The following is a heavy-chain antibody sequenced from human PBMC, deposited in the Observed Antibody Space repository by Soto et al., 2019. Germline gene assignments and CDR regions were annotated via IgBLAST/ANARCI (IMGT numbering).Heavy chain of an antibody. V-gene: IGHV1-3*01. CDR1: GYTFTSYA. J-gene: IGHJ6*02. CDR2: INAGNGNT. Sequence: ASVKVSCKAAGYTFTSYAMHWVRQAPGQRLEWMGWINAGNGNTKYSQKFQGRVTITRDTSASTAYMELSSLRSEDTAVYYCARTRQIADRPPAYGMDVWRQGTTVRVS. CDR3: ARTRQIADRPPAYGMDV. D-gene: IGHD6-6*01.